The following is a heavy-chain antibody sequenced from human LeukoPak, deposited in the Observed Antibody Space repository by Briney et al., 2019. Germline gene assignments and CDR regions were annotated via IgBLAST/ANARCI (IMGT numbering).Heavy chain of an antibody. D-gene: IGHD1-1*01. Sequence: SETLSLTCTVSGGSISSSSYYWGWIRQPPGKGLEWIGSIYYSGSTYYNPSLKSRVTISVDTSKNQFSLKLSSVTAADTAVYYCAGWNDQGDYWGQGTLVTVSS. CDR3: AGWNDQGDY. V-gene: IGHV4-39*07. CDR1: GGSISSSSYY. J-gene: IGHJ4*02. CDR2: IYYSGST.